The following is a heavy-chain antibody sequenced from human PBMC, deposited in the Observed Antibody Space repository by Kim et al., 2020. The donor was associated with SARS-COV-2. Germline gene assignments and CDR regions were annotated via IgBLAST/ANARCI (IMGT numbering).Heavy chain of an antibody. Sequence: SEILSLTCTVSGGSVSSGSYYWSWIRQPPGKGLEWIGYIYYSGSTNYNPSLKSRVTISVDTSKNQFSLKLSSVTAADTAVYYCARGRGDIVVVVAATPPSFDYWGQGTLVTVSS. V-gene: IGHV4-61*01. CDR2: IYYSGST. CDR3: ARGRGDIVVVVAATPPSFDY. D-gene: IGHD2-15*01. J-gene: IGHJ4*02. CDR1: GGSVSSGSYY.